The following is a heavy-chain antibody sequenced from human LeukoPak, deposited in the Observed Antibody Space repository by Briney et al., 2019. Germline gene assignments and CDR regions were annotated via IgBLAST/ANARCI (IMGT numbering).Heavy chain of an antibody. Sequence: GGSLRLSCAASGFTFSSYSMNWVRQAPGKGLEWVSYISSSSRTIYYADSVKGRFTISRDNAKNSLNLQMNSLRAEDTAVYYCARGAFDIWGQGTMVTVSS. J-gene: IGHJ3*02. CDR3: ARGAFDI. CDR2: ISSSSRTI. V-gene: IGHV3-48*04. CDR1: GFTFSSYS.